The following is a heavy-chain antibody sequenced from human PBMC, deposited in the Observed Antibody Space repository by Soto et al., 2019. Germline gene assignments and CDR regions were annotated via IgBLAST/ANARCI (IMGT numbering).Heavy chain of an antibody. D-gene: IGHD3-3*01. CDR2: ISYDGSNK. CDR3: AKDTRGATIFGVVINGMDV. Sequence: GGSLRLSCAASGFTFSSYGMHWVRQAPGKGLEWVAVISYDGSNKYYADSVKGRFTISRDNSKNTLYLQMNSLRAEDTAVYYCAKDTRGATIFGVVINGMDVWGQGTTVTVSS. CDR1: GFTFSSYG. V-gene: IGHV3-30*18. J-gene: IGHJ6*02.